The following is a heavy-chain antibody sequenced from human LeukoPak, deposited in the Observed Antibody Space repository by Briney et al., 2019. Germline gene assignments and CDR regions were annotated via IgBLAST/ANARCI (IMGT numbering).Heavy chain of an antibody. CDR1: GDSISIYY. Sequence: SSETLSLTCTVSGDSISIYYWNWLRQPPGKGLEWIGYIYYNGNTNYNPSLKSRVTISVDTSKNQFSLKLTSVTAADTAVYYCARKATTGPTKAAFDIWGQGTMVTVSS. V-gene: IGHV4-59*01. CDR3: ARKATTGPTKAAFDI. D-gene: IGHD4-17*01. J-gene: IGHJ3*02. CDR2: IYYNGNT.